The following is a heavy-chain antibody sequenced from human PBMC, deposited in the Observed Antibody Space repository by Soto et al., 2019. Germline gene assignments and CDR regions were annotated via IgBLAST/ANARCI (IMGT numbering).Heavy chain of an antibody. CDR3: ATNEGRVTEKFGSPQYYYTMDV. D-gene: IGHD2-8*02. Sequence: SETLSLTCSVSGSSINTGGYYWSWIRQHPGKGLEWIGYIYYSGNTNYNPSLKSRVSISLDTSKNQFTLKVSSVTAADTAVYYCATNEGRVTEKFGSPQYYYTMDVWGQGTPVTVSS. J-gene: IGHJ6*02. CDR2: IYYSGNT. V-gene: IGHV4-31*03. CDR1: GSSINTGGYY.